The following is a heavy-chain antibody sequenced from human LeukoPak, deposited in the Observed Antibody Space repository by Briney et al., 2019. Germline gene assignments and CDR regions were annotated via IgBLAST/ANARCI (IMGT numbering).Heavy chain of an antibody. CDR3: ARGLWFGELFGGFDY. Sequence: SETLSLTCAVYGGSFSGYYWGWIRQPPGKGLEWIGEINHSGSTNYNPSLKSRVTISVDTSKNQFSLKLSSVTAADTAVYYCARGLWFGELFGGFDYWGQGTLVTVSS. D-gene: IGHD3-10*01. CDR1: GGSFSGYY. J-gene: IGHJ4*02. CDR2: INHSGST. V-gene: IGHV4-34*01.